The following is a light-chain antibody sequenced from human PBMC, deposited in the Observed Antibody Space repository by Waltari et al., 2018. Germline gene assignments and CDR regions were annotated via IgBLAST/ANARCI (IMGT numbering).Light chain of an antibody. V-gene: IGKV3-11*01. Sequence: EIVLTQSPANLSLSPGERAPPPCRASQSFSTYFAWYQQKSGLPPRLLIYDASNRATDIPARFSGSGSGTDFTLTISSLEPEDFAVYYCQQRYDWPLTFGGGTKMEIK. CDR2: DAS. CDR3: QQRYDWPLT. J-gene: IGKJ4*01. CDR1: QSFSTY.